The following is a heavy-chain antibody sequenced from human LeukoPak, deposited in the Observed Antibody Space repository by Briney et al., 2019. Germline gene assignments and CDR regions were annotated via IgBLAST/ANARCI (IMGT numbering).Heavy chain of an antibody. J-gene: IGHJ4*02. Sequence: GGSLRLSCAASGFTFSSYGMHWVRQAPGKGLEWVAVISYDGSNKYYADSVKGRFTISRDNSKNTLHLQMSSLRAEDTAIYYCAKDREATYLWGFLDYWGQGTLVTVSS. CDR3: AKDREATYLWGFLDY. D-gene: IGHD5-24*01. V-gene: IGHV3-30*18. CDR2: ISYDGSNK. CDR1: GFTFSSYG.